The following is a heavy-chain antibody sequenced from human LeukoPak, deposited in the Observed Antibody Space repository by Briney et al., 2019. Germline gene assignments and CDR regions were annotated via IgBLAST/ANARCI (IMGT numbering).Heavy chain of an antibody. J-gene: IGHJ4*02. CDR2: IKPDGSDK. V-gene: IGHV3-7*01. CDR1: GFTFKNYW. Sequence: GGSLRLSCAASGFTFKNYWMTWVRQAPGKGLEWVANIKPDGSDKYYVDSVKGRFTISRDNAKNSLYLQMNSLRAEDTAVYYCARVGYSGSPGDYWGLGTLVTVSS. D-gene: IGHD1-26*01. CDR3: ARVGYSGSPGDY.